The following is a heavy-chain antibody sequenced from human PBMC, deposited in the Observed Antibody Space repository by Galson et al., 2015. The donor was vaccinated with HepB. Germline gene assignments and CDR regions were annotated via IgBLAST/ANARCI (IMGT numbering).Heavy chain of an antibody. D-gene: IGHD3-3*01. CDR3: AKDRREDYDFWSANWFDP. Sequence: SLRLSCAASGFTFSSYGMHWVRQAPGKGLEWVAVISYDGSNKYYADSVKGRFTISRDNSKNTLYLQMNSLRAEDTAVYYCAKDRREDYDFWSANWFDPWGQGTLVTVSS. CDR1: GFTFSSYG. V-gene: IGHV3-30*18. J-gene: IGHJ5*02. CDR2: ISYDGSNK.